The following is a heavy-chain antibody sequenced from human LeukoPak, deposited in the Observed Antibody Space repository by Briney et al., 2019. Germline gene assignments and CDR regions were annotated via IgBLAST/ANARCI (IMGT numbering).Heavy chain of an antibody. D-gene: IGHD3-3*01. J-gene: IGHJ6*03. V-gene: IGHV3-21*01. CDR3: ARPDYDFWSGSPGGHYMDV. CDR2: ISSTSSYV. CDR1: GFTFTTYS. Sequence: GGSLRLSCAASGFTFTTYSMTWVRQAPGKGPEWVSSISSTSSYVYYADSVRGRFTISRDNAKNSLYLQMDSLRAEDTAVYYCARPDYDFWSGSPGGHYMDVWGKGTTVTVSS.